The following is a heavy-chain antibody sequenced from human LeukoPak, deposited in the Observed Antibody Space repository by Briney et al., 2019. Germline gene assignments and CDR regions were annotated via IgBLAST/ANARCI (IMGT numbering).Heavy chain of an antibody. CDR1: GGSISSSSYY. Sequence: TSETLSLTCTVSGGSISSSSYYWGWIRQPPGKGLEWIGSIYYSGSTYYNPSLKSRVTISVDTSKNQFSLKLSSVTAADTAVYYCARVGSSGWVGNFDYWGQGTLVTVSS. CDR3: ARVGSSGWVGNFDY. V-gene: IGHV4-39*07. CDR2: IYYSGST. D-gene: IGHD6-19*01. J-gene: IGHJ4*02.